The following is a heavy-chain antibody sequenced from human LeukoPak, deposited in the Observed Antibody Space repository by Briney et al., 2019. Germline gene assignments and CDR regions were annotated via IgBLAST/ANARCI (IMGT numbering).Heavy chain of an antibody. V-gene: IGHV3-7*01. CDR1: GFTFSSYW. J-gene: IGHJ4*02. CDR2: IKQDGSEK. D-gene: IGHD3-16*02. Sequence: GGSLRLSCAASGFTFSSYWMSGVRQAPGKGLEWVANIKQDGSEKYYVDSVKGRFTISRDNAKNSLYLQMNSLRAEDTAVYYCARDLYDYVWGSYRCTGFDYWGQGTLVTVSS. CDR3: ARDLYDYVWGSYRCTGFDY.